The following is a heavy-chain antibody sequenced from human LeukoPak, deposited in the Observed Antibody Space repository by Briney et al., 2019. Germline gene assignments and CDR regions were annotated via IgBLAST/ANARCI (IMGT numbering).Heavy chain of an antibody. V-gene: IGHV1-2*02. CDR2: INPNSGGT. Sequence: ASVKVSCKASGYTFTGYYMHWVRQAPGQGLEWMGWINPNSGGTNYAQKFQGRVTMTRDTSISTAYMELSRLGSDDTAVYYCARSHTPITIFGVVQGYYYMDVWGKGTTVAVSS. CDR1: GYTFTGYY. CDR3: ARSHTPITIFGVVQGYYYMDV. J-gene: IGHJ6*03. D-gene: IGHD3-3*01.